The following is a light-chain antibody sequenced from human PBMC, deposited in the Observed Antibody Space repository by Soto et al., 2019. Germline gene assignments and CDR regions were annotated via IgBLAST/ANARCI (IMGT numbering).Light chain of an antibody. J-gene: IGKJ5*01. V-gene: IGKV3-20*01. Sequence: VMTQPPASLSSSPWGSVTLSCRASQNIRSSIAWYHQRIGQAPKLLIYDASTSATGIPERFSGNGSGTAFTPPISRLEPEDFALYFGQQYGSSAPITCSQGTRLEIK. CDR2: DAS. CDR3: QQYGSSAPIT. CDR1: QNIRSS.